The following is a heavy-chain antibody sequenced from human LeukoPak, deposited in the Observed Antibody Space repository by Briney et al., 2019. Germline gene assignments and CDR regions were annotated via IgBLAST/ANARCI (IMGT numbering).Heavy chain of an antibody. CDR2: IGYDGRDQ. CDR3: AKGGSASASYFDSSASDFFDH. D-gene: IGHD3-9*01. V-gene: IGHV3-30*02. Sequence: PGRSLRLSCAASGFSFSSYGMHWVRQAPGKGLEWVALIGYDGRDQYYADSIKGRFTISRDNSRNTLFLHLKDLRPDDTSIYFCAKGGSASASYFDSSASDFFDHCGQGTLVTVSS. CDR1: GFSFSSYG. J-gene: IGHJ5*02.